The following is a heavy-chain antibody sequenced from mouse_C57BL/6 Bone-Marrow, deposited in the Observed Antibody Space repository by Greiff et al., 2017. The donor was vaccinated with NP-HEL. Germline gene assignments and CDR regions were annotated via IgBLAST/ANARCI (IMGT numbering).Heavy chain of an antibody. CDR2: IHPNSGST. CDR3: ARWGGYYAMDY. CDR1: GYTFTSYW. J-gene: IGHJ4*01. Sequence: QVQLQQPGAELVKPGASVKVSCKASGYTFTSYWMHWVKQRPGQGLEWIGMIHPNSGSTNYNEKFKSKATLTVDKSSSTAYMQLSSLTSEDSAVYDCARWGGYYAMDYWGQGTSVTVSS. V-gene: IGHV1-64*01.